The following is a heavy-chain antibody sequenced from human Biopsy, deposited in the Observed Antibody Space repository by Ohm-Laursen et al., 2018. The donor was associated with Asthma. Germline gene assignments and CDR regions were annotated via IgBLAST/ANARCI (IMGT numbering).Heavy chain of an antibody. V-gene: IGHV3-30*03. Sequence: SLRLSCAASGFTFSTYGMHWVRQAPGKGLEWVAVMPFDGRQTYYADSVKGRFTISRDNSKNTLYLQMNSLRSDDTAVYYCATDLWNPQKDYDYWGQGTLVTVSS. CDR1: GFTFSTYG. D-gene: IGHD1-1*01. CDR3: ATDLWNPQKDYDY. J-gene: IGHJ4*02. CDR2: MPFDGRQT.